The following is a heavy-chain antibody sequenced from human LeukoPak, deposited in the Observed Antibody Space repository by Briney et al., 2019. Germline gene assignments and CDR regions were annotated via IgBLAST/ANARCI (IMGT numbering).Heavy chain of an antibody. D-gene: IGHD5/OR15-5a*01. CDR2: INQDGSER. CDR1: RFSFSNYW. J-gene: IGHJ6*04. CDR3: AKDQRFSLRTPTWDV. Sequence: GGSLRLSCTPSRFSFSNYWMAWVRQAPGKGLEWVGNINQDGSERNYVDSVKGRFTISRDNAKNSLFLQMNSLRAEDTALYYCAKDQRFSLRTPTWDVWGKGTTVTVSS. V-gene: IGHV3-7*03.